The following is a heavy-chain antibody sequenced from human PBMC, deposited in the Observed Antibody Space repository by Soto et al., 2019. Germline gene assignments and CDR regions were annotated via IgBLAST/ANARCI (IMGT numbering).Heavy chain of an antibody. V-gene: IGHV3-7*01. CDR3: AGDTKAAAFDI. CDR1: GFTFNKYW. D-gene: IGHD2-2*01. Sequence: GGSLRLSCAASGFTFNKYWMTWIRQTPGNGLEWVANIKRDGSEKHYVDSVKGRFIISRDNAMNSLYLQMNSLRAEDTGVYYCAGDTKAAAFDIWGQGTTVTVSS. CDR2: IKRDGSEK. J-gene: IGHJ3*02.